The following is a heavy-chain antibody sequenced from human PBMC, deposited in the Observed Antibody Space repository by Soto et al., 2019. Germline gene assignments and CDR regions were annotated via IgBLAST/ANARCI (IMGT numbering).Heavy chain of an antibody. CDR1: GGSISSGGYY. V-gene: IGHV4-31*03. CDR2: IYYSGST. D-gene: IGHD4-17*01. J-gene: IGHJ3*02. Sequence: SETLSLTCTVSGGSISSGGYYWSWIRQHPGKGLEWIGYIYYSGSTYYNPSLKSRVTISVDTSKNQFSLKLSSVTAADTAVYYCARRYGDYDSIDAFDIWGQGTMVTVSS. CDR3: ARRYGDYDSIDAFDI.